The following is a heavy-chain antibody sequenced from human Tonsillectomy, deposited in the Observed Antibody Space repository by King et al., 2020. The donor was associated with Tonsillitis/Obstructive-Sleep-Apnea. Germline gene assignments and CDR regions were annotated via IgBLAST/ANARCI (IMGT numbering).Heavy chain of an antibody. CDR3: ASPSYSGDHYYYMDV. D-gene: IGHD1-26*01. J-gene: IGHJ6*03. V-gene: IGHV3-48*02. Sequence: VQLVESGGGLVQPGGSLRLSCAASGVTLSNYSMNWVRQAPGKGLEWVSYIRNSGSTIYYADSVKGRFTISRDNAKNLLYLQMNSLRDEDTAVYYCASPSYSGDHYYYMDVRGKGTTVIVSS. CDR1: GVTLSNYS. CDR2: IRNSGSTI.